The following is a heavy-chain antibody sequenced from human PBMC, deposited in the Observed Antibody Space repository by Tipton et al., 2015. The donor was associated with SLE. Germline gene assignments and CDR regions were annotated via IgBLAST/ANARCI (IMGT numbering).Heavy chain of an antibody. CDR3: ARGSVVADDY. CDR2: IYKSGST. CDR1: GCSISSKY. D-gene: IGHD2-15*01. V-gene: IGHV4-59*01. Sequence: TLSLTCTVSGCSISSKYWSWIRKPPGEGLGWIGYIYKSGSTNYNPFLKSRVTISVDTSKNQLSLKLTSVTAADTAVYYCARGSVVADDYWGQGTLVTVSS. J-gene: IGHJ4*01.